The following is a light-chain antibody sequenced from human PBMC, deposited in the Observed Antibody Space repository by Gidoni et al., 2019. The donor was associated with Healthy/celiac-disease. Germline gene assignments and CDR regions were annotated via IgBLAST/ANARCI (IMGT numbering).Light chain of an antibody. V-gene: IGKV1-5*03. CDR1: QSISSW. CDR3: QQYNSYGTWT. Sequence: DIQITQSPSTLSASVGARVTITCRASQSISSWLAWYQQKPGKAPKLLIYKASSLESGGPSRCSGSGSGTEFTLTISSRQPDDFATEYCQQYNSYGTWTFGQGTKVEIK. J-gene: IGKJ1*01. CDR2: KAS.